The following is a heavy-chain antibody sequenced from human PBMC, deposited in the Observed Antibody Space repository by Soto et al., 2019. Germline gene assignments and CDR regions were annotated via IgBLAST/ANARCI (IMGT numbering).Heavy chain of an antibody. J-gene: IGHJ5*02. Sequence: LVKVSCKASGGTFGSGAITWVRQAPGQGLEWVGRIIPIFGTTNYAQNLQGRVTISADKSTLTSYMELHSLTSDDTALYYCARDRTDSGYYTNWLDPWGQGTQVTVSS. CDR3: ARDRTDSGYYTNWLDP. D-gene: IGHD3-22*01. CDR2: IIPIFGTT. CDR1: GGTFGSGA. V-gene: IGHV1-69*06.